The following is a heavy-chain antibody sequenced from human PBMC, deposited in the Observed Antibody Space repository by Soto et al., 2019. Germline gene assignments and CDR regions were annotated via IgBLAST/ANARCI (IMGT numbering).Heavy chain of an antibody. CDR2: ISYDGSNK. D-gene: IGHD3-9*01. CDR3: AREPDFDWLPDFDY. V-gene: IGHV3-30-3*01. CDR1: GFTFSSYA. J-gene: IGHJ4*02. Sequence: SGGSLRLSCAASGFTFSSYAMHWVRQAPGKGLEWVAVISYDGSNKYYADSVKGRFTISRDNSKNTLYLQMNSLRAEDTAVYYCAREPDFDWLPDFDYWGQGTLVTVSS.